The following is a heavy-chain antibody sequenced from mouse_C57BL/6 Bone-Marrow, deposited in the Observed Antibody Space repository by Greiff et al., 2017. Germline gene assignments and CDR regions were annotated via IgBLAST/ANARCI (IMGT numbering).Heavy chain of an antibody. J-gene: IGHJ2*01. D-gene: IGHD2-5*01. Sequence: QVQLQESGAELVRPGASVTLSCKASGYTFTDYEMHWVKQTPVHGLEWIGAIDPETGGTAYNQKFKGKAILTADKSSSTAYMELRSLTSEDSAVYYCKRSVSNLTDYWGQGTTVTVSS. CDR1: GYTFTDYE. CDR3: KRSVSNLTDY. CDR2: IDPETGGT. V-gene: IGHV1-15*01.